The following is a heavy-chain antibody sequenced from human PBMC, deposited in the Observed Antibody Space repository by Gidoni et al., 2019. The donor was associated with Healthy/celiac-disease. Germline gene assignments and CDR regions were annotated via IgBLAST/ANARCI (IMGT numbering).Heavy chain of an antibody. CDR1: GFTFSSYA. V-gene: IGHV3-30-3*01. CDR3: ARVDSSSWYGYYFDY. D-gene: IGHD6-13*01. CDR2: ISYDGSNK. J-gene: IGHJ4*02. Sequence: QVRLVVSGGGLVQPGRFLRLSCAASGFTFSSYAMHWVRQAPGKGLEWVAVISYDGSNKYYADSVKGRFTISRDNSKNTLYLQMNSLRAEDTAVYYCARVDSSSWYGYYFDYWGQGTLVTVSS.